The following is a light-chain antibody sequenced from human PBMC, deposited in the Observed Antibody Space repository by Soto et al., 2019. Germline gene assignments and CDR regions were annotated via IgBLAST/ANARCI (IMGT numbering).Light chain of an antibody. V-gene: IGLV2-23*02. CDR2: EVS. CDR1: SSDVGNYNL. Sequence: QSALTQPASVSGSPGQSITISCTGTSSDVGNYNLVSWYQHHPGTAPKLMIYEVSKRPSGVSNRFSGSKSGNTASLTISGLRAEDEADYYCSSVDNTPSAVGFGGGTPLTV. J-gene: IGLJ2*01. CDR3: SSVDNTPSAVG.